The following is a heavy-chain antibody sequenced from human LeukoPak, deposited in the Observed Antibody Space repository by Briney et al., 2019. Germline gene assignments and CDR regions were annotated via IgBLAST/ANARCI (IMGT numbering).Heavy chain of an antibody. CDR2: INWNGGST. D-gene: IGHD3-22*01. V-gene: IGHV3-20*04. Sequence: GGSLRLSCAASGFTFDDYGMSWVRQAPGKWLEWVSGINWNGGSTGYADSVKGRFTISRDNAKNSLYLQMNSLRAEDTALYYCARDADYYDRDAYFDHWGQGTLVTVSS. CDR1: GFTFDDYG. CDR3: ARDADYYDRDAYFDH. J-gene: IGHJ4*02.